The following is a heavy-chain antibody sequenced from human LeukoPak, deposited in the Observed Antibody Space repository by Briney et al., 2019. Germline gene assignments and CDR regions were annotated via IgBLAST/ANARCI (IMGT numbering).Heavy chain of an antibody. CDR1: GFTFSSYS. CDR3: ARARGRYDILTGPSPQDY. Sequence: GGSLRLSCAASGFTFSSYSMNWVRQAPGKGLEWVSSISSSSSYIYYADSVKGRFTISRDNAKNSLYLQMNSLRAEDTAVYYCARARGRYDILTGPSPQDYWGQGTLVTVSS. J-gene: IGHJ4*02. D-gene: IGHD3-9*01. CDR2: ISSSSSYI. V-gene: IGHV3-21*01.